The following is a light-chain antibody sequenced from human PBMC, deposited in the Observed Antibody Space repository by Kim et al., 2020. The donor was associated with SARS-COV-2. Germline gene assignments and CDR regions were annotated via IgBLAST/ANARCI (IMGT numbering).Light chain of an antibody. CDR3: EKYISAPWT. J-gene: IGKJ1*01. V-gene: IGKV1-27*01. CDR2: AAS. CDR1: KDIANC. Sequence: ASVGDRGTITYRASKDIANCLAWYQQKPGNVPKVVFYAASILQSGVPARFSGSGAGTEFTLTIGSLQTEEVVTYYCEKYISAPWTFGAGTKVDIK.